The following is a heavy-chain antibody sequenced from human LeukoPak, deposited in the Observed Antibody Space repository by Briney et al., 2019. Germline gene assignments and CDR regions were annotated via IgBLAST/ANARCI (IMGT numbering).Heavy chain of an antibody. J-gene: IGHJ5*02. CDR1: GGSISSGSYY. CDR3: ARDSVTIFAFDP. V-gene: IGHV4-39*02. D-gene: IGHD3-3*01. Sequence: ASETLSLTCTVSGGSISSGSYYWGWIRQPPGKGLEWIGSIYYSGSTYYNPSLKSRVTISVDTSKNQFSLKLSSVTAADTAVYYCARDSVTIFAFDPWGQGTLVTVSS. CDR2: IYYSGST.